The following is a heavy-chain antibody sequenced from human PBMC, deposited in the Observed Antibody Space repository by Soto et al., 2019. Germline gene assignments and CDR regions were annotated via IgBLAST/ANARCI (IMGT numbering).Heavy chain of an antibody. CDR3: ARGPTTEKVDS. CDR1: GGSISSDDYY. V-gene: IGHV4-30-4*01. CDR2: MSYSGTT. J-gene: IGHJ4*02. Sequence: PSEILSLTCTVSGGSISSDDYYWSWIRQPPGKGLEWIGFMSYSGTTSYNASLKSRVTISVDTSKNQFSLNLNFVTAADTAMYYCARGPTTEKVDSWGQGILVTVSS.